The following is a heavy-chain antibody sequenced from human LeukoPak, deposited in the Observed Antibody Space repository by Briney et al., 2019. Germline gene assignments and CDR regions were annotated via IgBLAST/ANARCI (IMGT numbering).Heavy chain of an antibody. CDR1: GGTFSSYA. Sequence: ASVKVSXKASGGTFSSYAISWVRQAPGQGLEWMGRIIPIFGTANYAQKFQGRVTITTDESTGTAYMELSSLRSEDTAVYYCARDAYYDSSGYYLLFDYWGQGTLVTVSS. D-gene: IGHD3-22*01. CDR2: IIPIFGTA. V-gene: IGHV1-69*05. CDR3: ARDAYYDSSGYYLLFDY. J-gene: IGHJ4*02.